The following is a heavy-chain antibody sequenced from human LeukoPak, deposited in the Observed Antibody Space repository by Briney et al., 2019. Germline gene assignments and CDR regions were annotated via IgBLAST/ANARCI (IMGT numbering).Heavy chain of an antibody. CDR2: IYHTGST. J-gene: IGHJ4*02. V-gene: IGHV4-30-2*03. D-gene: IGHD1-7*01. Sequence: PSQTLSLTCTVSGDSISNGGYYWSWIRQPSGKGLEWIGYIYHTGSTYYNPSLKSRVTISVDTSKNQFSLKLRSVTAADTAVYYCARHLQLELLPSYFDYWGQGTLVTVSS. CDR3: ARHLQLELLPSYFDY. CDR1: GDSISNGGYY.